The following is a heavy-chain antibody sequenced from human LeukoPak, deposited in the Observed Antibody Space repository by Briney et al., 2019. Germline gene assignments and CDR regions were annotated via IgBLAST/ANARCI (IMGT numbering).Heavy chain of an antibody. CDR3: ARDRQLWLQRFDY. CDR2: INPNSGGT. Sequence: ASVKVSCKASGYTFTGYYMHWVRQAPGQGLEWMGWINPNSGGTNYAQKFQGRVTMTRDTSISTAYMELSRLRSDDTAVYYCARDRQLWLQRFDYWGQGTLVTVSS. J-gene: IGHJ4*02. CDR1: GYTFTGYY. D-gene: IGHD5-18*01. V-gene: IGHV1-2*02.